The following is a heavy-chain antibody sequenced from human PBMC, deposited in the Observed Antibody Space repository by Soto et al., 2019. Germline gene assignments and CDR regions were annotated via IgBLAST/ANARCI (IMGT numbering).Heavy chain of an antibody. CDR2: IYYSGST. V-gene: IGHV4-59*08. CDR3: ARGPGTEYSSSSSPLAEYFQH. Sequence: SETLSLTCTVSGGSISSYYWSWIRQPPGKGLEWIGYIYYSGSTDYNPSLKSRVTISVDTSKNQFSLKLSSVTAADTAVYYCARGPGTEYSSSSSPLAEYFQHWGQGTLVTVSS. J-gene: IGHJ1*01. CDR1: GGSISSYY. D-gene: IGHD6-6*01.